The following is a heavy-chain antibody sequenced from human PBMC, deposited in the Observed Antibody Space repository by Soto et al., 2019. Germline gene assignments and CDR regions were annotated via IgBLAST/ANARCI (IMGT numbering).Heavy chain of an antibody. CDR2: INGYGSST. CDR3: ARGIQYRYGMDV. V-gene: IGHV3-74*01. Sequence: GGSLRLSCASAGFTFNNYWVHWVRQAPGRGLVWVSRINGYGSSTFYADSVKGRFTISRYNAKNTVYLQMISLRFEDTAVYYCARGIQYRYGMDVWGQGTTVTVSS. CDR1: GFTFNNYW. J-gene: IGHJ6*02. D-gene: IGHD5-18*01.